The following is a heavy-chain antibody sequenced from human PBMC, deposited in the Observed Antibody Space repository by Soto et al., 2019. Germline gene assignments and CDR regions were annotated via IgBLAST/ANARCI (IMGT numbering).Heavy chain of an antibody. CDR2: IIPILGIA. Sequence: QVQLVQSGAEVKKPGSSVKVSCKASGGTFSSYTISWVRQAPGQGLEWMGRIIPILGIANYAQKFQGRVTITADKSTSTAYMELSSLRSEDTAVYYCAGSGAYCGGDCYSDWYFDLWGRGTLVTVSS. V-gene: IGHV1-69*02. CDR1: GGTFSSYT. J-gene: IGHJ2*01. D-gene: IGHD2-21*02. CDR3: AGSGAYCGGDCYSDWYFDL.